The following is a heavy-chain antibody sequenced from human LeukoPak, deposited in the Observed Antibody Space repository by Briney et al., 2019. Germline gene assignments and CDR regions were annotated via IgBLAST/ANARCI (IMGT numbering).Heavy chain of an antibody. CDR3: VRGAYSSSWLNFDY. V-gene: IGHV3-30*03. J-gene: IGHJ4*02. CDR1: GFTFSSYG. CDR2: ISYDGSNK. D-gene: IGHD6-13*01. Sequence: SGGSLRLSCAASGFTFSSYGMHWVRQAPGKGLEWVAVISYDGSNKYYADSVKGRFTISRDNSKNTLYLQMNSLRAEDTAVYYCVRGAYSSSWLNFDYWGQGTLVTVSS.